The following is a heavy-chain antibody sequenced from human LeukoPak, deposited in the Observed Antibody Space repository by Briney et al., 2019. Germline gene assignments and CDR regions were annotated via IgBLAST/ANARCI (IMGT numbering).Heavy chain of an antibody. V-gene: IGHV3-23*01. CDR1: GFTFSSHA. CDR2: LSGDGGST. J-gene: IGHJ4*02. CDR3: AKDYDFWSGYYTSFDY. D-gene: IGHD3-3*01. Sequence: GGSLRLSCVASGFTFSSHAMSWVRQAPGKGLEWVSGLSGDGGSTYYADSVKGRFTISRDNSKNTLYLQMNSLRAEDTAVYYCAKDYDFWSGYYTSFDYWGQGTLVTVSS.